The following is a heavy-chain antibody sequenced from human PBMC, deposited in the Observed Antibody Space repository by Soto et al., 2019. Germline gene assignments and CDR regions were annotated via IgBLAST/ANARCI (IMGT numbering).Heavy chain of an antibody. J-gene: IGHJ6*02. CDR3: ARASGSSWPLYYYGMDV. D-gene: IGHD6-13*01. V-gene: IGHV4-31*01. Sequence: SETLSLTCTVSGGSISSGGYYWSWIRQHPGKGLEWIGYIYYSGSTYYNPSLKSLVTISVDTSKNQFSLKLSSVTAADTAVYYCARASGSSWPLYYYGMDVWGQGTTVTVSS. CDR1: GGSISSGGYY. CDR2: IYYSGST.